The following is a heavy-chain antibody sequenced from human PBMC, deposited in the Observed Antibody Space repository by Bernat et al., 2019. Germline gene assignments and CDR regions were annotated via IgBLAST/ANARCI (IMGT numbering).Heavy chain of an antibody. Sequence: QVQLQESGPGLVKPSETLSLTCTVSGGSISSYYWSWIRQPPGKGLEWIGYIYYSGSTKYNPSLKSRVTISVDTSKNQFSLNLSSVTAADTAVYYCARDSAVAWPLDHWGQGTLVTVSS. CDR3: ARDSAVAWPLDH. CDR2: IYYSGST. V-gene: IGHV4-59*01. CDR1: GGSISSYY. D-gene: IGHD6-19*01. J-gene: IGHJ4*02.